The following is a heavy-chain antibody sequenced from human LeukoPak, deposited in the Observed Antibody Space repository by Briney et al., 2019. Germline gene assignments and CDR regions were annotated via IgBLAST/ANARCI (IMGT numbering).Heavy chain of an antibody. CDR3: ARMYYLKYFDF. CDR1: GFTVSSKY. J-gene: IGHJ4*02. V-gene: IGHV3-53*05. D-gene: IGHD3-10*01. CDR2: IYSGGYT. Sequence: GGALRLSCAASGFTVSSKYMSWVRQAPGRGLEWVSVIYSGGYTYYADSVKGRFTISRDTSKNTLYLHMNSLRAEDTAVYYCARMYYLKYFDFWGQGTLVTVSS.